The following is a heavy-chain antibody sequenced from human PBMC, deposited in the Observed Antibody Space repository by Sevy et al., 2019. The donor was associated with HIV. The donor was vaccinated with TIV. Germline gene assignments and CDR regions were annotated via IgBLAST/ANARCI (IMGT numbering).Heavy chain of an antibody. CDR2: IKEDGSEK. V-gene: IGHV3-7*01. Sequence: GGYLRLSCVVSGLTFSNYWMTWVRQAPGKGLEWVANIKEDGSEKYYLFSVKDRFTISIDNAKNSLFLQMNSLRVDDTGVYAWATGAGLWGQGTLVTVSS. D-gene: IGHD6-19*01. J-gene: IGHJ4*02. CDR3: ATGAGL. CDR1: GLTFSNYW.